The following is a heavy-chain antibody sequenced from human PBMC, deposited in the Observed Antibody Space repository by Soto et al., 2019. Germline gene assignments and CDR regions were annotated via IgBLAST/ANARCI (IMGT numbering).Heavy chain of an antibody. CDR1: GGTLDSQG. CDR3: ARGRLHATKSGATGAFEI. CDR2: ITPVSETA. J-gene: IGHJ3*02. Sequence: QVQLVQSGAEVQKPGSSVKVSCKASGGTLDSQGISWFRQAPGQGLEWMGRITPVSETANYAQRFQGRVTITADESTSTPYLGLSGLNSADTAVYCCARGRLHATKSGATGAFEIWGQGTMIIGSS. D-gene: IGHD1-26*01. V-gene: IGHV1-69*18.